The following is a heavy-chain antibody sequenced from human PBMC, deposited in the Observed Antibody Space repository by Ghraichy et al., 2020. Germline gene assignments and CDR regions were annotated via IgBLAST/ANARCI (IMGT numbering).Heavy chain of an antibody. CDR2: IRPAGDIT. CDR1: GFTFSTYA. D-gene: IGHD6-19*01. V-gene: IGHV3-23*01. CDR3: AREVGSRGWYSIDY. Sequence: GEYLNISCVASGFTFSTYAMAWARQAPGKGLEWVSTIRPAGDITYYTGSVRGRFSISRDNSKTTVFLQMNDLGVDDTAFYYCAREVGSRGWYSIDYWGQGTLVTVSS. J-gene: IGHJ4*02.